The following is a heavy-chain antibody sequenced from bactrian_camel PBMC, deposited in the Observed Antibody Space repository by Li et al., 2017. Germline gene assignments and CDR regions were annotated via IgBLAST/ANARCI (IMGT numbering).Heavy chain of an antibody. CDR2: IDTDGTT. CDR1: RYIDGRYC. J-gene: IGHJ4*01. Sequence: HVQLVESGGGSVQPGGSLRISCAASRYIDGRYCMAWFRRGFGKERDFVSAIDTDGTTKYADSVEGRFTISKDNAKNILYLQMDRLEPEDTAMYFCAQDSGWGSNINCGRAWYQYNYWGQGTQVTVS. CDR3: AQDSGWGSNINCGRAWYQYNY. V-gene: IGHV3S1*01. D-gene: IGHD6*01.